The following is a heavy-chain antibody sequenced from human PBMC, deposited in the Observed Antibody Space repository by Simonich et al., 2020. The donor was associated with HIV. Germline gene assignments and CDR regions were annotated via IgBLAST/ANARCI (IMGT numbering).Heavy chain of an antibody. V-gene: IGHV3-21*01. CDR3: ARDGRKGSSTSCSDY. Sequence: EVQLVESGGGLVKPGGSLRLSCAASGFTFSSYSMNWVRQAPGKGLEWVSSISSSSSYVYYADSVKGRFTISRDNAKNSLDLQMNSLRAEDTAVYYCARDGRKGSSTSCSDYWGQGTLVNVSS. CDR1: GFTFSSYS. CDR2: ISSSSSYV. J-gene: IGHJ4*02. D-gene: IGHD2-2*01.